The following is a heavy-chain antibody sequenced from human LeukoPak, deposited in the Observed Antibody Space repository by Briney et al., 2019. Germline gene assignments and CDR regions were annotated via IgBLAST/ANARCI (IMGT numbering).Heavy chain of an antibody. CDR2: ISGSGGST. CDR3: AKDDLYDYVWRGYFDY. Sequence: GGSLRLSCAASGFTFSSYAMSWVRQAPGKGLEWVSAISGSGGSTYYADSVKGRFTISRDNSKNTLYLQMNSLRAEDTAVYYCAKDDLYDYVWRGYFDYWGQGTLVTVSS. V-gene: IGHV3-23*01. D-gene: IGHD3-16*01. J-gene: IGHJ4*02. CDR1: GFTFSSYA.